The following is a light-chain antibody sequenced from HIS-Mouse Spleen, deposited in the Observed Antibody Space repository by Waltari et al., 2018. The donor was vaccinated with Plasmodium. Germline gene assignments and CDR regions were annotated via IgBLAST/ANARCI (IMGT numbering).Light chain of an antibody. Sequence: QSALTQPPSASGSPGPSVTLSCPGTSRDVGGYNYVPWYQQHPGKAPKRMIYEVSTRPSGVPDRFSGSKSGNTASLTVSGLQAEDEADYYCSSYAGSNNLVFGGGTKLTVL. J-gene: IGLJ2*01. V-gene: IGLV2-8*01. CDR2: EVS. CDR3: SSYAGSNNLV. CDR1: SRDVGGYNY.